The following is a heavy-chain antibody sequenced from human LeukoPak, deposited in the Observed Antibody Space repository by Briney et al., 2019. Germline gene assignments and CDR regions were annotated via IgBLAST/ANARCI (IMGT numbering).Heavy chain of an antibody. CDR3: ARELNGYGYYFFDY. CDR1: GFSFSASR. Sequence: GGSLRLSCVGSGFSFSASRMHWVRQAPGKGLEWLSYISSSTNTIYYADSVKGRFTISRDNAKNSLYLQMNGLGAEDTAVYYCARELNGYGYYFFDYWGPGTLVTVSS. J-gene: IGHJ4*02. CDR2: ISSSTNTI. V-gene: IGHV3-48*04. D-gene: IGHD3-16*01.